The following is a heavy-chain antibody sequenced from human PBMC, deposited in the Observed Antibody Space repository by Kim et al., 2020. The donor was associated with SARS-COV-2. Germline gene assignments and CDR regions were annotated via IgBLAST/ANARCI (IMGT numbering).Heavy chain of an antibody. V-gene: IGHV4-59*08. Sequence: SETLSLTCTVSGGSISSYYWSWIRQPPGKGLEWIGYIYYSGSTNYNPSLKSRVTISVDTSKNQFSLKLSSVTAADTAVYYCAKIEYSSSSRGRYYYYYYMDVWGKGTTVTVSS. J-gene: IGHJ6*03. CDR3: AKIEYSSSSRGRYYYYYYMDV. CDR2: IYYSGST. CDR1: GGSISSYY. D-gene: IGHD6-6*01.